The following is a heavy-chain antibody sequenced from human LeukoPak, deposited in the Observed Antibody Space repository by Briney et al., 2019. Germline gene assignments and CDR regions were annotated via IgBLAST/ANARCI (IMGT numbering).Heavy chain of an antibody. Sequence: ASVKVSCKASGYTFTSYDINWVRQATGQGLEWMGWMNPNSGNTGYAQKFQGRVTITRNTSISTAYMELSSLRSEDTAVYYCARTAYGIAAAGTDASYMDVWGKGTTVTVSS. D-gene: IGHD6-13*01. CDR1: GYTFTSYD. J-gene: IGHJ6*03. CDR2: MNPNSGNT. CDR3: ARTAYGIAAAGTDASYMDV. V-gene: IGHV1-8*03.